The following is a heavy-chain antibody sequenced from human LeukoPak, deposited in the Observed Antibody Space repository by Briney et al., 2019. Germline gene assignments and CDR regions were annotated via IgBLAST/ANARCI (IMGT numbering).Heavy chain of an antibody. CDR1: GFTFSSYA. CDR3: ATQGYSSGWYDAYYYYYMDV. V-gene: IGHV3-30*02. Sequence: GGSLRLSCAASGFTFSSYAIHWVRQAPGKGLEWVASIRYDGSNKYYADSVKGRFTISRDNSKSTLYLQMNSLRPEDTAVYYCATQGYSSGWYDAYYYYYMDVWGKGTTVTVSS. CDR2: IRYDGSNK. J-gene: IGHJ6*03. D-gene: IGHD6-19*01.